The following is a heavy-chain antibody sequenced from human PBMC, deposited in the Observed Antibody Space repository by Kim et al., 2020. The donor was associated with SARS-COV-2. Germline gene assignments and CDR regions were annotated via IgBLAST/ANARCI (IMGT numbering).Heavy chain of an antibody. CDR1: GFTFSSYA. CDR2: ISYDGSNK. J-gene: IGHJ4*02. CDR3: ARAGAGYQLLYYDSSGYNDY. Sequence: GGSLRLSCAASGFTFSSYAMHWVRQAPGKGLEWVAVISYDGSNKYYADSVKGRFTISRDNSKNTLYLQMNSLRAEDTAVYYCARAGAGYQLLYYDSSGYNDYWGQGTLVTVSS. V-gene: IGHV3-30-3*01. D-gene: IGHD3-22*01.